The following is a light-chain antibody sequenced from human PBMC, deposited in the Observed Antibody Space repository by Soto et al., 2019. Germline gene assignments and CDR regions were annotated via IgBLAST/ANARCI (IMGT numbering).Light chain of an antibody. CDR2: AAS. CDR3: QQSYSTPRT. Sequence: DIQMTQSPSSLSASVGDRVTITCRASQSISNYLNWYQQKPGKAPNLLIYAASSLQSGVPSRFSGSGSGTDFTLTISSLQPEDFANYYCQQSYSTPRTFGQGTKVDIK. V-gene: IGKV1-39*01. J-gene: IGKJ1*01. CDR1: QSISNY.